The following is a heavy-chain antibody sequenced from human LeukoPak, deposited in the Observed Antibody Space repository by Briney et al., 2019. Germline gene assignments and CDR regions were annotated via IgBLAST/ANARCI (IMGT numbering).Heavy chain of an antibody. V-gene: IGHV4-61*01. CDR1: GGSLSSSSYY. J-gene: IGHJ4*02. D-gene: IGHD1-14*01. CDR3: ARDRYDGAFDY. CDR2: IYYSGST. Sequence: PSETLSLTCTVSGGSLSSSSYYWSWIRQPPGKGLEWIGYIYYSGSTNYNPSLKSRVTISFDTSRNQFSLKLSSVTAADTAVYYCARDRYDGAFDYWGQGTLVTVSS.